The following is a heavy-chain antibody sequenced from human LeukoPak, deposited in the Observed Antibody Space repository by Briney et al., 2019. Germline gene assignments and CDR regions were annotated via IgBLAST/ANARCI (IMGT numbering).Heavy chain of an antibody. D-gene: IGHD3-22*01. Sequence: GGSLRLSCAAPGFTFSSYSMNWVRQAPGKGLEWVSSISSSSSYIYYADSVKGRLTISRDNAKNSLYLQMDSLRAEDTAVYYCARVRFSGGVVINLDYWGQGTLVTVSS. CDR3: ARVRFSGGVVINLDY. CDR2: ISSSSSYI. V-gene: IGHV3-21*01. J-gene: IGHJ4*02. CDR1: GFTFSSYS.